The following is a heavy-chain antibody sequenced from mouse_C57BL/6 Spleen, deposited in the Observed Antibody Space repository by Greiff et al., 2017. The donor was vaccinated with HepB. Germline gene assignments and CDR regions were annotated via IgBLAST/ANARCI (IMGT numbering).Heavy chain of an antibody. CDR3: TRRNFYYGNYVWYFDV. CDR1: GYTFTDYE. CDR2: IDPETGGT. Sequence: QVHVKQSGAELVRPGASVTLSCKASGYTFTDYEMHWVKQTPVHGLEWIGAIDPETGGTAYNQKFKGKAILTADKSSSTAYMELRSLTSEDSAVYYCTRRNFYYGNYVWYFDVWGTGTTVTVSS. V-gene: IGHV1-15*01. D-gene: IGHD2-1*01. J-gene: IGHJ1*03.